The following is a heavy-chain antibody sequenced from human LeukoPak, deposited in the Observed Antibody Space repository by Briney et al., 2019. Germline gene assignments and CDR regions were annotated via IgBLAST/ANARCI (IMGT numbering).Heavy chain of an antibody. V-gene: IGHV3-30-3*01. CDR1: GFTFSSYA. CDR2: TSYDGSNK. Sequence: GGSLRLSCAASGFTFSSYAMHWVRQAPGKGLEWVAVTSYDGSNKYYADSVRGRFTISRDNSQNTLYLQMNSLRAEGTAVYYCARDGDTAIRGVNFDYWGQGTLVTVSS. CDR3: ARDGDTAIRGVNFDY. D-gene: IGHD3-10*01. J-gene: IGHJ4*02.